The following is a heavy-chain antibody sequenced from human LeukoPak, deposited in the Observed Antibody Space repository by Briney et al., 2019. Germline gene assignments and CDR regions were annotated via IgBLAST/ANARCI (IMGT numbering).Heavy chain of an antibody. V-gene: IGHV3-7*01. CDR1: GFSFRSHW. CDR2: IKPDGSDK. Sequence: PGGSLRLSCVGSGFSFRSHWVNWVRQSPGKGLEWVANIKPDGSDKYYVDSARSRFTVSRDNAKNSAFLQMNSLRAEDTAIYYCATISAQTFDIWGQGTLVSVSS. D-gene: IGHD5-24*01. CDR3: ATISAQTFDI. J-gene: IGHJ3*02.